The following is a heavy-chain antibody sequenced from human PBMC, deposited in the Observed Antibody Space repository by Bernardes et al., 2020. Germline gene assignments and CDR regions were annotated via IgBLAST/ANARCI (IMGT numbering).Heavy chain of an antibody. CDR3: ARGPTWTGYYYYFDF. CDR2: MNPNSGNT. V-gene: IGHV1-8*01. J-gene: IGHJ4*02. Sequence: VQVSCGTSGYTFTSFDINWVRQATGQGLEWMGWMNPNSGNTGSAQKFQGRVTMTKNSSVSTAYMELSSLRSEDTAMYYCARGPTWTGYYYYFDFWGQGTLVTVSS. D-gene: IGHD3-3*01. CDR1: GYTFTSFD.